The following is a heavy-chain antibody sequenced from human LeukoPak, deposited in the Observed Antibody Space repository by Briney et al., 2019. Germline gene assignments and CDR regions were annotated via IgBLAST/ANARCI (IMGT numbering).Heavy chain of an antibody. D-gene: IGHD3-10*01. V-gene: IGHV1-24*01. CDR3: ATDTIYGMDV. J-gene: IGHJ6*02. CDR1: GYTLTELS. Sequence: ASVKVSCKVSGYTLTELSMHWVRQAPGKGLEWMGGFDPEDGETIYAQRFQGRVTMTEDTSTDTACMELSSLRSEDTAVYYCATDTIYGMDVWGQGTTVTVSS. CDR2: FDPEDGET.